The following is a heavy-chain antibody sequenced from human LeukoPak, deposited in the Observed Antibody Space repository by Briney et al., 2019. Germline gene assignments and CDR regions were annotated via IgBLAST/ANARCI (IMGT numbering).Heavy chain of an antibody. Sequence: ASVKVSCKASGYTFTGYYMHWVRQAPGQGLEWMGWISAYNGNTNYAQKLQGRVTMTTDTSTTTAYMELSSLRSDDTAVYYCARVVTYYYYGMDVWGQGTTVTVSS. V-gene: IGHV1-18*04. D-gene: IGHD4-23*01. CDR2: ISAYNGNT. CDR3: ARVVTYYYYGMDV. CDR1: GYTFTGYY. J-gene: IGHJ6*02.